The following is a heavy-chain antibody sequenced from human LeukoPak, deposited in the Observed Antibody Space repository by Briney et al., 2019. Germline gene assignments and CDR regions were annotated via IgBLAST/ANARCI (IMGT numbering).Heavy chain of an antibody. CDR2: INHSGST. J-gene: IGHJ4*02. Sequence: SETLSLTCAVYGGSFSGYYRSWIRQPPGKGLEWIGEINHSGSTYYNPSLKSRVTISVDTSKNQFSLKLSSVTAADTAVYYCARGPRRGSTSCPSDYWGQGTLVTVSS. CDR1: GGSFSGYY. D-gene: IGHD2-2*01. CDR3: ARGPRRGSTSCPSDY. V-gene: IGHV4-34*01.